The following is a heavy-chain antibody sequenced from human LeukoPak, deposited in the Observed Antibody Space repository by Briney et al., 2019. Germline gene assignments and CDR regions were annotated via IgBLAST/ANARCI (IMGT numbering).Heavy chain of an antibody. CDR1: GFTFSTYW. V-gene: IGHV3-7*01. Sequence: GGSLRLSCAASGFTFSTYWMSWARQAPGKGLEWVATMNQDASKRSYVDSVKGRFTISRDNAKNSLFLQMNSLGAEDTAIYYCAKTLWGGFDYWGQGILVTVSS. D-gene: IGHD3-16*01. J-gene: IGHJ4*02. CDR3: AKTLWGGFDY. CDR2: MNQDASKR.